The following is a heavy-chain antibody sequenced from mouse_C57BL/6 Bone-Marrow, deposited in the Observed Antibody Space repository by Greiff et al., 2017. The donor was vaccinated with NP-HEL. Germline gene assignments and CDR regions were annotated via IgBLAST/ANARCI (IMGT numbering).Heavy chain of an antibody. D-gene: IGHD1-1*01. J-gene: IGHJ4*01. CDR1: GYSFTSYY. V-gene: IGHV1-66*01. CDR2: IYPGSGNT. CDR3: ARDITTVVADAMDY. Sequence: QVQLQQSGPELVKPGASVKISCKASGYSFTSYYIHWVKQRPGQGLEWIGWIYPGSGNTKYNEKFKGKATLTADTSSSTAYVQLSSLTSEDSAVYYCARDITTVVADAMDYWGQGTSVTVSS.